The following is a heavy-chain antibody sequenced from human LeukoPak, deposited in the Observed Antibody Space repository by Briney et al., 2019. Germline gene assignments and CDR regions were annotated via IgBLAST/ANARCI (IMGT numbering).Heavy chain of an antibody. J-gene: IGHJ4*02. V-gene: IGHV3-74*03. Sequence: GGSLRLSCAASGFTFSSFNMHWVRQAPGKGLVWVSRLKSDGSTAMYADSVQGRFTISRDNARNTVHLLMSSLIVEDTGVYYCARGIYGDPVAFDSWGQGALVTVSS. CDR1: GFTFSSFN. CDR2: LKSDGSTA. D-gene: IGHD4-17*01. CDR3: ARGIYGDPVAFDS.